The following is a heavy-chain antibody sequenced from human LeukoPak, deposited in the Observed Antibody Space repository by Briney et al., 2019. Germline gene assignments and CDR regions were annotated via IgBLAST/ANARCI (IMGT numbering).Heavy chain of an antibody. CDR3: ARDRLTSGSYFFDY. V-gene: IGHV3-48*01. D-gene: IGHD1-26*01. CDR1: GFTFSDYS. J-gene: IGHJ4*02. Sequence: GGSLRPSCAASGFTFSDYSMNWVRQAPGKGLEWISYISGRSSTIYYADSVRGRFTISRDNAKNSMYLQMNSLRAEDTAVYYCARDRLTSGSYFFDYWGQGTLVTVSS. CDR2: ISGRSSTI.